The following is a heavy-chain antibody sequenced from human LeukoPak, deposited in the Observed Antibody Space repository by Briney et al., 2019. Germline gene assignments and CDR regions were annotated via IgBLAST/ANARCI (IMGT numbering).Heavy chain of an antibody. Sequence: PSQTLSLTCTVSGGSISSGDYYWSWIRQPPGKGLEWIGYIYYSRSTYYNPSLKSRVTISVDTSKNQFSLKLSSVTAADTAVYYCARDKGSYYGSGSYLDAFDIWGQGTMVTVSS. CDR3: ARDKGSYYGSGSYLDAFDI. V-gene: IGHV4-30-4*08. D-gene: IGHD3-10*01. CDR2: IYYSRST. CDR1: GGSISSGDYY. J-gene: IGHJ3*02.